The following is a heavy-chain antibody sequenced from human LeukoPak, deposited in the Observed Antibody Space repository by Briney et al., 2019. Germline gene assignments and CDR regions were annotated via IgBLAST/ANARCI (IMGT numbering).Heavy chain of an antibody. Sequence: SETLSLTCTVSGGSISSYYWSWTRQPPGKGLEWIGYIYTSGSTNYNPSLKSRVTISVDTSKNQFSLKLSSVTAADTAVYYCARLTGKTFGLRTLYLDYWGQGTLVTVSS. CDR2: IYTSGST. J-gene: IGHJ4*02. CDR3: ARLTGKTFGLRTLYLDY. V-gene: IGHV4-4*09. CDR1: GGSISSYY. D-gene: IGHD1-20*01.